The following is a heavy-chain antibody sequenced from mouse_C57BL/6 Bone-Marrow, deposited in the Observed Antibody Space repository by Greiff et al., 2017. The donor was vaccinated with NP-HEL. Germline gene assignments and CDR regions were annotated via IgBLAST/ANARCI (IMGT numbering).Heavy chain of an antibody. D-gene: IGHD1-1*01. V-gene: IGHV1-53*01. CDR3: AREDLYYGRAWFAY. CDR1: GYTFTSYW. J-gene: IGHJ3*01. CDR2: INPSNGGT. Sequence: QVQLQQPGTELVKPGASVKLSCKASGYTFTSYWMHWVKQRPGQGLEWIGNINPSNGGTNYNEKFKSKATLTVDKSSSTAYMQLSGLTSEDSAVYYCAREDLYYGRAWFAYWGQGTLVTVSA.